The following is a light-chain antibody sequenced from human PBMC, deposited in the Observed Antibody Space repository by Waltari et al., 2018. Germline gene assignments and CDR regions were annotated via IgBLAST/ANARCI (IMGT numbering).Light chain of an antibody. Sequence: QSALTQPASVSGSPGQSITISCTGTSSDVGVYNYVSWYQQHPGKAPKLLIFDVSNRPSGVSNRFSGSKSGNTASLTISGLRAEDESDYYCCSFTSGSTWVFGGGTKLTVL. CDR3: CSFTSGSTWV. CDR2: DVS. CDR1: SSDVGVYNY. J-gene: IGLJ3*02. V-gene: IGLV2-14*01.